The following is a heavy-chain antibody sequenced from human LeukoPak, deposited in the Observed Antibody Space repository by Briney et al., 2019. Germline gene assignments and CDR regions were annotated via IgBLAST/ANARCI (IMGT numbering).Heavy chain of an antibody. CDR1: GGSVSSGSYY. J-gene: IGHJ4*02. CDR3: ARDGFGGKDAIFDY. Sequence: SETLSLTCTVSGGSVSSGSYYWSWIRQPPGKGLEWIGYIYYSGSTNYNPSLKSRVTISVDTSKNQFSLKLSSVTAADTAVYYCARDGFGGKDAIFDYWGQGTLVTVSS. V-gene: IGHV4-61*01. D-gene: IGHD3-10*01. CDR2: IYYSGST.